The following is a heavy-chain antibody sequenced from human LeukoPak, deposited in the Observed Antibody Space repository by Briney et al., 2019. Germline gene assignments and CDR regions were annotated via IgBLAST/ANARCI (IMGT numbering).Heavy chain of an antibody. CDR2: IESDGTKE. CDR1: GFRFSSYD. V-gene: IGHV3-30*02. J-gene: IGHJ3*02. D-gene: IGHD6-19*01. Sequence: GGSLRLSCAASGFRFSSYDIHWVRQAPGKGLEWVTFIESDGTKEYYADSVKGRFTISRDNSKNTVFLRMNSLRGEDSAIYYCAKSDGHGTGYGFHIWGQGTMVTVSS. CDR3: AKSDGHGTGYGFHI.